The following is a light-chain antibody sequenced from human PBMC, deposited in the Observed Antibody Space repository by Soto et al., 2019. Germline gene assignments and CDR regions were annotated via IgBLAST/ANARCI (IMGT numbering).Light chain of an antibody. Sequence: EIGLTQSPGTLSLSPGERATLSCRASQRVSRTYLAWYQQKPGQAPSLLIYGASSRATGIPDRFSGSGSGTDFTLTISRLEPEDFAVYYCQQYGSSPQTFGQGTKVEIK. V-gene: IGKV3-20*01. CDR2: GAS. J-gene: IGKJ2*01. CDR3: QQYGSSPQT. CDR1: QRVSRTY.